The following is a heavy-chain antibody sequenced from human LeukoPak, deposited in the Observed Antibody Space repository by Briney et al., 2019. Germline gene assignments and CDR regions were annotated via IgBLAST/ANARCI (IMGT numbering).Heavy chain of an antibody. CDR1: GFTVSSNY. V-gene: IGHV3-66*01. J-gene: IGHJ4*02. CDR2: IYSGGNT. Sequence: PGGSLRLSCAASGFTVSSNYMSWVRQAPGKGLEWVSVIYSGGNTYYADSVKGRFTISRDNSKNTLYLQMNSLRAEDTAVYYCARDHPFDYWGQGTLVTASS. CDR3: ARDHPFDY.